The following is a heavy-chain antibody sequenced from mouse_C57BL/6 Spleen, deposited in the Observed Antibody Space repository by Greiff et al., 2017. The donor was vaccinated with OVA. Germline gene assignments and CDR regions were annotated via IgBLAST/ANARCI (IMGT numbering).Heavy chain of an antibody. Sequence: EVQLQQSGAELVRPGASVKLSCTASGFNIKDDYMHWVKQRPEQGLEWIGWIDPENGDTEYASKFQGKATITADTSSNTAYLQLSSLTSEDTAVYYCTTGFYGNTGYFDVWGTGTTVTVSS. CDR2: IDPENGDT. V-gene: IGHV14-4*01. CDR1: GFNIKDDY. J-gene: IGHJ1*03. CDR3: TTGFYGNTGYFDV. D-gene: IGHD2-1*01.